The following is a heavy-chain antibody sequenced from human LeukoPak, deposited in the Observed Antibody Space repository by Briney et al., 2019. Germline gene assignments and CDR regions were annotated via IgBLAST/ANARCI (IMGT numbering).Heavy chain of an antibody. V-gene: IGHV5-10-1*01. Sequence: GESLKISCRGSGYSFTSYWISWVRQMPGKGLEWMGRIGPSDSSTNYSPSFQGHVTISADKSISTAYLQWRSLKASDTAMYYCARHLGGYPSYYFDYWGQGTLVTVSS. CDR3: ARHLGGYPSYYFDY. CDR1: GYSFTSYW. J-gene: IGHJ4*02. D-gene: IGHD3-22*01. CDR2: IGPSDSST.